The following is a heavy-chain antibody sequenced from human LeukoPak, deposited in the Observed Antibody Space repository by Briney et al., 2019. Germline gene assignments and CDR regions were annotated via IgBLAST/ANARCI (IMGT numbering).Heavy chain of an antibody. V-gene: IGHV3-30-3*01. CDR3: ARVPRGYYIIQFDY. CDR1: GLTFSSYA. CDR2: ISYDGSNK. J-gene: IGHJ4*02. D-gene: IGHD3-3*01. Sequence: PGGSLRLSCAASGLTFSSYAMHWVRQAPGKGLEWVAVISYDGSNKYYADSVKGRFTISRDNSKNTLYLQMNSLRAEDTAVYYCARVPRGYYIIQFDYWGQGTLVTVSS.